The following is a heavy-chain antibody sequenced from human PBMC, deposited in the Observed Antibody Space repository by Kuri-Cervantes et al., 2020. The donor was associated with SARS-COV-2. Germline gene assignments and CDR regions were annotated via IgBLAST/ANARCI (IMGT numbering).Heavy chain of an antibody. CDR3: AKELLWFGDLHGGYFDY. CDR2: IITAFGTA. D-gene: IGHD3-10*01. J-gene: IGHJ4*02. V-gene: IGHV1-69*06. Sequence: SVKVSCKASGGTFSSYTISWVRQAPGQGLEWMGGIITAFGTANYAQKFQDRVTLIADKSTSTVFMELSCLSSEDTAVYYCAKELLWFGDLHGGYFDYWGQGTLVTVSS. CDR1: GGTFSSYT.